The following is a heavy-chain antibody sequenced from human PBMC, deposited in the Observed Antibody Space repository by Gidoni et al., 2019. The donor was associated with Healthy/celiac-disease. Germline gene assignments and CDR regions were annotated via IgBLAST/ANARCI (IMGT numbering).Heavy chain of an antibody. CDR1: GFTFSSYA. J-gene: IGHJ5*02. CDR3: AKEPRIYRSQGWFDP. Sequence: EVQLLESGGGLVQPGGSLRLSCAASGFTFSSYAMSGVRQAPGKGLEWVSAISGSGGSTYYADSVKGRFTSSRDNSKNTLYLQMNSLRAEDTAVYYCAKEPRIYRSQGWFDPWGQGTLVTVSS. D-gene: IGHD5-12*01. CDR2: ISGSGGST. V-gene: IGHV3-23*01.